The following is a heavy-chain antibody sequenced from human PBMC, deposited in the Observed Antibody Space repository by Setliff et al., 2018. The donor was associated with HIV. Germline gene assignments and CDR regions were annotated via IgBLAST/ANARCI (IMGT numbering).Heavy chain of an antibody. V-gene: IGHV3-15*05. Sequence: GGSLRLSCAVSGITFGNAWMSWVRQAPGKGLEWVGRIKSKADGGATDYAAPVKGRFTISRDDSLGIAYLQLNSLKSEDTAVYYCTRTPGAWQNYFDYWGQGTPVTVSS. J-gene: IGHJ4*02. CDR1: GITFGNAW. D-gene: IGHD2-15*01. CDR3: TRTPGAWQNYFDY. CDR2: IKSKADGGAT.